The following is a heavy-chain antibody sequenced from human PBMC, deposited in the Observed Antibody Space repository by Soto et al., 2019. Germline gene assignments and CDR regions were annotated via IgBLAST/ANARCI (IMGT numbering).Heavy chain of an antibody. J-gene: IGHJ4*02. CDR2: IFYNGNT. V-gene: IGHV4-59*01. D-gene: IGHD3-3*01. Sequence: SETLSLTCSVSGGPITSYYWSWIRQPPGKGLEWIGYIFYNGNTNYNPSLKSRVTISVDTSKNQFSLTLSSVTAADTAVYYCARIFWMEYYFDYWGQGALVTVS. CDR3: ARIFWMEYYFDY. CDR1: GGPITSYY.